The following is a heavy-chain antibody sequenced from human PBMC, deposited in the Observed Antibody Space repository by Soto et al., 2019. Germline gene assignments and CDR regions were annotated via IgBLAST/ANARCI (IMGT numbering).Heavy chain of an antibody. J-gene: IGHJ6*02. CDR2: ISADMGNT. D-gene: IGHD6-19*01. V-gene: IGHV1-18*04. CDR1: GFTFSSYG. Sequence: QVQLVQSGPEVKKPGASVKVSCKASGFTFSSYGITWVRQAPGQGREWMGWISADMGNTNYAQNLQDRIIMTTDTSTSTAHMEQRSLKSDDTAVYYCARGRGWFTPLIYYGLDVWGQWTKVTVSS. CDR3: ARGRGWFTPLIYYGLDV.